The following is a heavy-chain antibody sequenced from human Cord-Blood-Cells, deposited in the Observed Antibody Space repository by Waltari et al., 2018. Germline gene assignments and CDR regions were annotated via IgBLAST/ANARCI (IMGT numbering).Heavy chain of an antibody. D-gene: IGHD3-3*01. CDR2: IYHSGST. CDR1: GGSISSGGYS. CDR3: ARGGSGYYDFWSGYGPLFDY. V-gene: IGHV4-30-2*01. Sequence: QLQLQESGSGLVKPSQTLSLTCAVSGGSISSGGYSWSWIRQPPGKGLEWIGYIYHSGSTYDNPSLKSRVTISVDRSKNQFSLKLSSVTAADTAVYYCARGGSGYYDFWSGYGPLFDYWGQGTLVTVSS. J-gene: IGHJ4*02.